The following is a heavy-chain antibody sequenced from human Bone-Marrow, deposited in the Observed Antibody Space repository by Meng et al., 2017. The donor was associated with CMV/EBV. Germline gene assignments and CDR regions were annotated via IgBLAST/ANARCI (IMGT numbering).Heavy chain of an antibody. CDR1: GGSISGSSYY. D-gene: IGHD2-2*01. J-gene: IGHJ5*02. CDR3: ARLLLTSWVRLANWFDP. V-gene: IGHV4-39*01. Sequence: SEPLSLTCTVSGGSISGSSYYWGWIRQPPGKGLEWIGSIYYSGSTYYNPSLKSRVTISVDTSKNQFSLKLSSVTAADTAVYYCARLLLTSWVRLANWFDPWGQGTLVTVSS. CDR2: IYYSGST.